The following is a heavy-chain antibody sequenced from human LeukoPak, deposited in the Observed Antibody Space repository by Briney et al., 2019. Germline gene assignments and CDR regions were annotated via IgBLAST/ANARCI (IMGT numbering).Heavy chain of an antibody. CDR2: IRYDRSEK. CDR1: GFTFSKCD. D-gene: IGHD3-16*01. CDR3: AKNRLDQNYADVFEI. Sequence: PGGSLRLSCAASGFTFSKCDMHWVRQAPGKGLEWVAFIRYDRSEKQYLDSVKGQFTISRDNSRNILYLQMNSLTAEDTAVYYCAKNRLDQNYADVFEIWGQGTMVRVYS. J-gene: IGHJ3*02. V-gene: IGHV3-30*02.